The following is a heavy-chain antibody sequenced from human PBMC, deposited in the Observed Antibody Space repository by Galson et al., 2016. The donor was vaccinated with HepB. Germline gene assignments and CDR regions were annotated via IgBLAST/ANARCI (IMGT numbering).Heavy chain of an antibody. V-gene: IGHV3-72*01. J-gene: IGHJ3*01. CDR2: IRKRSNGYTT. Sequence: SLRLSCAASGFSFSDHYMDWVRQAPGKGLEWVGRIRKRSNGYTTEYGASVKGRFSVSGDGSENSMYLQMDSLKSEDTAVYYCARVTSFIRNIGTLDLWGRGTLVTVSS. D-gene: IGHD2/OR15-2a*01. CDR1: GFSFSDHY. CDR3: ARVTSFIRNIGTLDL.